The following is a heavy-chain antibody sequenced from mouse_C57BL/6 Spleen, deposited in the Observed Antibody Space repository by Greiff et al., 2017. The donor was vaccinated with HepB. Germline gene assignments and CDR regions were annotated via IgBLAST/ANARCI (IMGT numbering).Heavy chain of an antibody. CDR3: ARSGSSSGDY. D-gene: IGHD1-1*01. CDR2: IDPSDSET. V-gene: IGHV1-52*01. Sequence: QVQLQQPGAELVRPGSSVKLSCKASGYTFTSYWMHWVKQRPIQGLEWIGNIDPSDSETHYNQKFKDKATLTVDKSSSTAYMQLNSLTSEDSAVYYCARSGSSSGDYWGQGTTLTVSS. J-gene: IGHJ2*01. CDR1: GYTFTSYW.